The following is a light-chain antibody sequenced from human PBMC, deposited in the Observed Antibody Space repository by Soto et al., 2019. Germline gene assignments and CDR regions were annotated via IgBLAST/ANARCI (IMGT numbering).Light chain of an antibody. J-gene: IGKJ3*01. CDR1: QGISSY. CDR3: QQYYSYPFT. V-gene: IGKV1-8*01. Sequence: AIRMTQSPSSFSASTGDRVTITCRASQGISSYLAWYQQKPGKAPKLLIYAASTLQSGVPSRFSVSGSGPDFTLTISCLQPEDFVTYYCQQYYSYPFTFRPGTKVDIK. CDR2: AAS.